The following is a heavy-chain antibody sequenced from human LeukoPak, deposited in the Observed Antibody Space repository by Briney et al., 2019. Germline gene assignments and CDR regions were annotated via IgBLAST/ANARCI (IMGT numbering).Heavy chain of an antibody. Sequence: SVKVSCKASGGTFSSYAISWVRQAPGQGLEWMGGIIPIFGTANYAQEFQGRVTITTDESPSTAYMELSSLRSEDTAVYYCATTRAQYCGGDCSFDYWGQGTLVTVSS. CDR1: GGTFSSYA. CDR2: IIPIFGTA. D-gene: IGHD2-21*02. J-gene: IGHJ4*02. CDR3: ATTRAQYCGGDCSFDY. V-gene: IGHV1-69*05.